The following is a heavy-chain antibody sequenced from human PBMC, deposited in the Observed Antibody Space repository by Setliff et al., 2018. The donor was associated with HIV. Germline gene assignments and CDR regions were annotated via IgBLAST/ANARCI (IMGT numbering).Heavy chain of an antibody. V-gene: IGHV3-30*02. CDR2: IWYDASKK. D-gene: IGHD3-16*02. J-gene: IGHJ4*02. CDR3: ARELYREWDY. Sequence: GGSLRLSCAASGFTFNSYGMHWVRQAPGKGLEWVALIWYDASKKEYADSVKGRFNILRDNSKNTVYLQMNSLRVEDTAVYYCARELYREWDYWGQGTLVTVSS. CDR1: GFTFNSYG.